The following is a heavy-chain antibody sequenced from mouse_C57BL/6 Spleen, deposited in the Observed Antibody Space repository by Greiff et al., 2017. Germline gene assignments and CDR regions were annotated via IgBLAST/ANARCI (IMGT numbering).Heavy chain of an antibody. J-gene: IGHJ3*01. CDR3: AREMSFFAY. CDR1: GYTFTSYW. CDR2: IDPSDSYT. Sequence: QVQLKQPGAELVKPGASVKLSCKASGYTFTSYWMQWVKQRPGQGLEWIGEIDPSDSYTNYNQKFKGKATLTVDTSSSTAYMQLSSLTSEDSAVYYCAREMSFFAYWGQGTLVTVSA. V-gene: IGHV1-50*01.